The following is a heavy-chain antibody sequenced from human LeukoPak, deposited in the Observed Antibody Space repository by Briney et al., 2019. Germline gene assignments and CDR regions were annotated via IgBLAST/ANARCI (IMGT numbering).Heavy chain of an antibody. CDR3: ARDLNWETY. J-gene: IGHJ4*02. Sequence: GGSLRLSCAASGFTFSDYSMNWVRQAPGKGLEWVSYISSSSSSIYYADSVKGRFTVSRDNVENLLYLQMNSLRAEDTAVYYCARDLNWETYWGQGTLVSVSS. CDR2: ISSSSSSI. D-gene: IGHD7-27*01. CDR1: GFTFSDYS. V-gene: IGHV3-48*01.